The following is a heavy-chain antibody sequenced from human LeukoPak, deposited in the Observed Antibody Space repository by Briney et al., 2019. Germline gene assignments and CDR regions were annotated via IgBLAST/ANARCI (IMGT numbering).Heavy chain of an antibody. CDR1: GFTFSSYE. CDR2: ISGSGGST. V-gene: IGHV3-23*01. Sequence: GGSLRLSCAASGFTFSSYEMNWVRQAPGKGLEWVSAISGSGGSTYYADSVKGRFTISRDNSKNTLYLQMNSLRAEDTAVYYCAKDLGYYGSGSYGFYFDYWGQGTLVTVSS. D-gene: IGHD3-10*01. J-gene: IGHJ4*02. CDR3: AKDLGYYGSGSYGFYFDY.